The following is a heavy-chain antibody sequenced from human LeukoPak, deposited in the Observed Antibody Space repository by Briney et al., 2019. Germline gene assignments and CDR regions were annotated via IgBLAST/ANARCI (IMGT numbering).Heavy chain of an antibody. CDR2: IGGSVGST. D-gene: IGHD2-21*01. CDR3: AKELYTRSTYLPFDY. V-gene: IGHV3-23*01. Sequence: LGGSLRLSCAASGFTFSSHAMSWVRQAPGKGLEWVSTIGGSVGSTFYADSVKGRFTISRDSSKNTLYLQMNSLRAEDTAVYYCAKELYTRSTYLPFDYWGQGTLVTVSS. CDR1: GFTFSSHA. J-gene: IGHJ4*02.